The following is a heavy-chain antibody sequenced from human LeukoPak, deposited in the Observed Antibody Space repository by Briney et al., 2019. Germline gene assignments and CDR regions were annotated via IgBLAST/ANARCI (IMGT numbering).Heavy chain of an antibody. V-gene: IGHV1-46*01. D-gene: IGHD3-10*01. CDR2: INPSGGST. J-gene: IGHJ6*04. Sequence: ASVKVSCKASGYTFTSYYMHWVRQAPGQGLEWIGIINPSGGSTSYAQKFQGRVTMTRDMSTSTVYMELSSLRSEDTAVYYCARDQLSMVRGVMVSMDVWGKGTTVTVSS. CDR3: ARDQLSMVRGVMVSMDV. CDR1: GYTFTSYY.